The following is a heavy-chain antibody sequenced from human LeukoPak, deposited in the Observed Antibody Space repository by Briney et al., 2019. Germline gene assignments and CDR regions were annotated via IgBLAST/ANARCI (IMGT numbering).Heavy chain of an antibody. CDR1: GGSIGPNY. J-gene: IGHJ4*02. D-gene: IGHD5-12*01. Sequence: SETLSLTCTVSGGSIGPNYCSWIRQSPGKGLEWIGYIHYSGSTNYNPSLRGRVTVSADTSKNQFSLKLTSVTAADTAVYYCMSGGSGSDSDYWGQGTLVTVSS. CDR3: MSGGSGSDSDY. CDR2: IHYSGST. V-gene: IGHV4-59*01.